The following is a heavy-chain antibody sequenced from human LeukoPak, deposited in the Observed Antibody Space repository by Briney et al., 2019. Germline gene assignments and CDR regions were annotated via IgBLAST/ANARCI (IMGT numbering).Heavy chain of an antibody. D-gene: IGHD3-3*01. Sequence: PSETLSLTCAVYGGSFSGYYWSWIRQPPGKGLEWIGEINHSGSTNYNPFLKSRVTISVDTSKNQFSLKLSSVTAADTAVYYCARLLNYDFWSGYYKYNWFDPWGQGTLVTVSS. CDR1: GGSFSGYY. J-gene: IGHJ5*02. CDR2: INHSGST. CDR3: ARLLNYDFWSGYYKYNWFDP. V-gene: IGHV4-34*01.